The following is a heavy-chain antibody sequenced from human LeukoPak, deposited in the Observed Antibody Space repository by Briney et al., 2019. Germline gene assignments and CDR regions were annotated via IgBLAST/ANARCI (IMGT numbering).Heavy chain of an antibody. Sequence: SETLSLTCTVSGGSISSGDYYWSWIRQPPGKGLEWIGYIYYSGSTYYNPSLKSRVTISVDTSKNQFSLKLSSVTAADTAVYYCARDLTYYYDSSGYEKAIGYWGQGTLVTVSS. CDR3: ARDLTYYYDSSGYEKAIGY. V-gene: IGHV4-30-4*01. D-gene: IGHD3-22*01. J-gene: IGHJ4*02. CDR1: GGSISSGDYY. CDR2: IYYSGST.